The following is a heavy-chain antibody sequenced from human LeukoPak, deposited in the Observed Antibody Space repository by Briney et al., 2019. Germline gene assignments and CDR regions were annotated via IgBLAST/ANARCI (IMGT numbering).Heavy chain of an antibody. Sequence: PSETLSLTCTVSGGSINSYYWGWIRQPAGKGLEWISRIYTSGSTNYNPSLKSRVTISVDTSKNQFSLNLTSVTAADTAVYYCVRDQGFLAYWGQGTLVTVSS. J-gene: IGHJ4*02. D-gene: IGHD3-3*01. CDR2: IYTSGST. CDR3: VRDQGFLAY. V-gene: IGHV4-4*07. CDR1: GGSINSYY.